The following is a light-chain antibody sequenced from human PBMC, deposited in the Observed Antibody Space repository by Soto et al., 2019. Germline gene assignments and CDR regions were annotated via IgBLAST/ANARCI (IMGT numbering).Light chain of an antibody. CDR1: ENISRH. J-gene: IGKJ5*01. CDR3: QQTYTPLSIT. Sequence: DIQMTQSPSSLSGAVGDRVTITCRASENISRHLNWYQQKTGKAPKLLIYAASSLQNGVPSRFRGGGSGTDFTLTISNLQPEDCATYYCQQTYTPLSITFGQGTRLQSK. CDR2: AAS. V-gene: IGKV1-39*01.